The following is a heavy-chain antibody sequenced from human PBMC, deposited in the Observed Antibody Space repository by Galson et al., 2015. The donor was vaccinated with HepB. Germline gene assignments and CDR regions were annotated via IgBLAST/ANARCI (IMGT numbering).Heavy chain of an antibody. D-gene: IGHD3-3*01. CDR1: GFTFSSYS. V-gene: IGHV3-21*01. CDR2: ISSSSSYI. J-gene: IGHJ3*02. Sequence: SLRLSCAASGFTFSSYSMNWVRQAPGKGLEWVSSISSSSSYIYYADSVKGRFTISRDTAKNSLYLQMNSLRAEETAVYYCARDTSYDFWSGYYGFDIWGQGTMVTVSS. CDR3: ARDTSYDFWSGYYGFDI.